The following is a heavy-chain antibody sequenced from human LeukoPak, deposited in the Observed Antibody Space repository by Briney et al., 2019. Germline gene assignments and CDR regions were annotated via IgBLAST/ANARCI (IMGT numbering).Heavy chain of an antibody. J-gene: IGHJ4*02. D-gene: IGHD5-12*01. Sequence: SETLSLTCTVSGASISSYYWSWIRQSPGKGLEWIGYIYYSGSTNYNPSLKSRATISVDTSKNQFSLKPSSVTAADTAVYYCARGPNGYDSPDYWGQGTLVTVSS. V-gene: IGHV4-59*01. CDR2: IYYSGST. CDR1: GASISSYY. CDR3: ARGPNGYDSPDY.